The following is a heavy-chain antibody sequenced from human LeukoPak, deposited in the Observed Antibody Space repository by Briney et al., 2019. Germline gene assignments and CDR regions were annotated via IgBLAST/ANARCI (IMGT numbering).Heavy chain of an antibody. J-gene: IGHJ6*03. CDR2: IYYSGVS. Sequence: SETLSLTCTVSGGSIISSSFWWGWIRQPPGKGLEWIGSIYYSGVSYYNTSLKSRVTISVDTSKNQFSLKLNSVTAADTAVYYCARDSYVDYYYYMDVWGKGTTVTVSS. CDR1: GGSIISSSFW. D-gene: IGHD3-16*01. CDR3: ARDSYVDYYYYMDV. V-gene: IGHV4-39*07.